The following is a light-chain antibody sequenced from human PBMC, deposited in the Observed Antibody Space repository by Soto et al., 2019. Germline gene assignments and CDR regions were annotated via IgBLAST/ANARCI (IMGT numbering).Light chain of an antibody. CDR2: EVS. J-gene: IGLJ1*01. Sequence: QSALTQPPSVSGSPGQSVTISCTGTSSDVGSYNRVSRYQQPHGTAPKLMIHEVSNRPSGVPDRFSGSKSGNTASLSISGLQSEDEADYHCSLYTRSSTYVFGTGTKLTVL. CDR1: SSDVGSYNR. CDR3: SLYTRSSTYV. V-gene: IGLV2-18*01.